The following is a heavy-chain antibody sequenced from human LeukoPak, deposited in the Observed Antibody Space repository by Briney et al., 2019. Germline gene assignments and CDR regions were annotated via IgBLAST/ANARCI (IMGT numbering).Heavy chain of an antibody. Sequence: GASVKVSCKASGGTFSSYAISWVRQAPGQGLEWMGGIIPIFGTANYAQKFQGRVTITADESTSTAYMELSSLRSEDTAVYYCARDRSFGSYYEVSYFDYWGQGTLVTVSS. J-gene: IGHJ4*02. CDR3: ARDRSFGSYYEVSYFDY. CDR1: GGTFSSYA. V-gene: IGHV1-69*13. D-gene: IGHD3-10*01. CDR2: IIPIFGTA.